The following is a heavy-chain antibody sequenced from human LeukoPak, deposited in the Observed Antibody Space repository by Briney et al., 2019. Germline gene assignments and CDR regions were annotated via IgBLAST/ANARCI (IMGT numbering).Heavy chain of an antibody. CDR2: IYYSGST. CDR1: GGSISSGDYF. J-gene: IGHJ5*02. CDR3: ARAGYYGSGYHNWFDP. D-gene: IGHD3-10*01. Sequence: SETLSLTCTVSGGSISSGDYFWSWIRQHPGKGLEWIGYIYYSGSTYYNPSLKSRVAISVDTSKNQFSLTVSSVTAADTAVYYCARAGYYGSGYHNWFDPWGQGTLVTVSS. V-gene: IGHV4-31*03.